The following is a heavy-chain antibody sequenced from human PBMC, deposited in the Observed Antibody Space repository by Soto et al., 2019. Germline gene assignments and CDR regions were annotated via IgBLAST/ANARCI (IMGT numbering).Heavy chain of an antibody. V-gene: IGHV1-58*01. CDR3: AADPDFDWLFNFDY. CDR1: GYTFTSSA. CDR2: IVVGSGNT. D-gene: IGHD3-9*01. Sequence: VKVSCKASGYTFTSSAVQWVRQARGQRLEWIGWIVVGSGNTNYAQKFQERVTITRDMSTSTAYMELSSLRSEDTAVYYCAADPDFDWLFNFDYWGQGTLVTVSS. J-gene: IGHJ4*02.